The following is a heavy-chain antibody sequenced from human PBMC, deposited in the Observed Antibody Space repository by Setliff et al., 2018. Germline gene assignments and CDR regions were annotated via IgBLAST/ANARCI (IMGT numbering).Heavy chain of an antibody. V-gene: IGHV3-49*04. CDR2: IGSKTYGGVA. D-gene: IGHD3-9*01. J-gene: IGHJ6*02. Sequence: GGSLRLSCTTSGFTFGDYTMTWVRQAPGKGLEWVGLIGSKTYGGVAGYAASVKGRFTISRDNSKKTLYLQMNSLRAEETAVYYCAKDYYDILSAAGMDVWGQGTTVTVSS. CDR1: GFTFGDYT. CDR3: AKDYYDILSAAGMDV.